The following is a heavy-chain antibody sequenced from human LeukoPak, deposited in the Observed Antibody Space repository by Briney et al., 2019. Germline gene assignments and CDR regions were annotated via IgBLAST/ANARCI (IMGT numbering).Heavy chain of an antibody. CDR2: ISSSGSTI. Sequence: PGGSLRLSCAASGFTFSDYYMSWIRQAPGRGLEWVSYISSSGSTIYYADSVKGRFTISRDNAKNSLYLQMNSLRAEDTAVYYCARDNRVTMVPVDYWGQGTLVTVSS. V-gene: IGHV3-11*01. CDR1: GFTFSDYY. CDR3: ARDNRVTMVPVDY. D-gene: IGHD3-10*01. J-gene: IGHJ4*02.